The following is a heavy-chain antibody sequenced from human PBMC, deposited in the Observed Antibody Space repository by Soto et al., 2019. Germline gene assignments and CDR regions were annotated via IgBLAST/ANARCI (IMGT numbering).Heavy chain of an antibody. CDR1: GGTFSRST. V-gene: IGHV1-69*12. CDR3: AREVGSESYGRVGWFDP. Sequence: QVQLVQSGAEVNKPGSSVKVSCKASGGTFSRSTISWVRPAPGQGLEWMGGIIPFFGTSNYAQKFQVRVTITADESTSTAYMELSSLRSEGTAVYYCAREVGSESYGRVGWFDPWGQGTLVTVSS. D-gene: IGHD3-10*01. J-gene: IGHJ5*02. CDR2: IIPFFGTS.